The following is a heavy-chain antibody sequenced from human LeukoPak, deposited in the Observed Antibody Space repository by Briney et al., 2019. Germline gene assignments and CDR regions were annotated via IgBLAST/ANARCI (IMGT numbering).Heavy chain of an antibody. V-gene: IGHV4-4*07. Sequence: KASETLSLTCTVSGGSISSYYWSWIRQPAGKGLEWIGRIYTSGSTNYNPSLKSRVTMSVDTSKNQFSLKLSSVTAADTAVYYCAREYYDFTYYYYGMDVWGQGTTVTVSS. D-gene: IGHD3-3*01. CDR3: AREYYDFTYYYYGMDV. CDR1: GGSISSYY. CDR2: IYTSGST. J-gene: IGHJ6*02.